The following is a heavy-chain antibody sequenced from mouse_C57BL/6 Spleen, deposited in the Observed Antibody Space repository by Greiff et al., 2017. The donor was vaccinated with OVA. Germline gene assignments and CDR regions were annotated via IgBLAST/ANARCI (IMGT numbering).Heavy chain of an antibody. CDR3: TREPYGSSYFDY. V-gene: IGHV5-9-1*02. D-gene: IGHD1-1*01. CDR1: GFTFSSYA. Sequence: EVHLVESGEGLVKPGGSLKLSCAASGFTFSSYAMSWVRQTPEKRLEWVAYISSGGDYIYYADTVKGRFTISRDNARNTLYLQMSSLKSEDTAMYYCTREPYGSSYFDYWGQGTTLTVSS. J-gene: IGHJ2*01. CDR2: ISSGGDYI.